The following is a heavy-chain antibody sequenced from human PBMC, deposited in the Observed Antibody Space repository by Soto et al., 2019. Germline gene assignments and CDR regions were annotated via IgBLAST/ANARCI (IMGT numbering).Heavy chain of an antibody. CDR2: INHSGST. Sequence: PSETLSLTCAVYGASFSGYYWSWIRQPPGKGLEWIGEINHSGSTNYNPSLKSRVTISVDTSKNQFSLKLSSVTAADTAVYYCARTEDRYWYFDYWGQGTLVTVSA. D-gene: IGHD2-8*02. CDR3: ARTEDRYWYFDY. V-gene: IGHV4-34*01. CDR1: GASFSGYY. J-gene: IGHJ4*02.